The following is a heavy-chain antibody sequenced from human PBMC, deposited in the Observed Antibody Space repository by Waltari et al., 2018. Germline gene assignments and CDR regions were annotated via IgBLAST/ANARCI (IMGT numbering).Heavy chain of an antibody. CDR1: GGPISSGSYY. D-gene: IGHD6-13*01. CDR3: ARVGRRGYSSSWVDY. Sequence: QVQLQESGPGLVKPSQTLSLTCTVSGGPISSGSYYWSWIRQPAGKGLEWSGRIYTSGGNNYHPSLKSRVTISVDTSKNRFSLKLSSVTAADTAVYYCARVGRRGYSSSWVDYWGQGTLVTVSS. CDR2: IYTSGGN. V-gene: IGHV4-61*02. J-gene: IGHJ4*02.